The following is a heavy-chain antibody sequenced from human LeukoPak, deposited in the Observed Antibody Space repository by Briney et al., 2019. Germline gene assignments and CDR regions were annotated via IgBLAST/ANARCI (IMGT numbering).Heavy chain of an antibody. CDR3: ARGLNWAFDY. V-gene: IGHV3-23*01. CDR2: ISASGGST. J-gene: IGHJ4*02. Sequence: PGGSLRLSCAASGFTFSSYAMSWVRQAPGKGLEWVSGISASGGSTYYADSVKGRFTISRDNSKNTLYLQMNSLRDEDTAVYYCARGLNWAFDYWGQGTLVTVSS. D-gene: IGHD7-27*01. CDR1: GFTFSSYA.